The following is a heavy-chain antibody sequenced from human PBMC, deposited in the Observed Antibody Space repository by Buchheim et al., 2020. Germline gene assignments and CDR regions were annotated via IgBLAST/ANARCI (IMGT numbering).Heavy chain of an antibody. CDR1: GASITTYS. CDR3: ARDRGGDYDIMTGHYRGHYFDL. Sequence: QVQLQESGPGLVKPSDTLSLTCTVSGASITTYSWHWIRQPPGKGLEWIAYIFPSGTSNYNPSLKSRVTTSIDVSENPFSLKLNSVTAADTAVYYCARDRGGDYDIMTGHYRGHYFDLWGQGTL. CDR2: IFPSGTS. D-gene: IGHD3-9*01. V-gene: IGHV4-59*01. J-gene: IGHJ4*02.